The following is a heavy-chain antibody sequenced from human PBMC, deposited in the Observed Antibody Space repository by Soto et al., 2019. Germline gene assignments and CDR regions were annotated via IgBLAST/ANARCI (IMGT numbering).Heavy chain of an antibody. CDR1: GGTFGSYA. Sequence: QVQLVQSGAEVKNPGSSVKVSCKASGGTFGSYAISWVRQAPGQGLEWMGGIIPIPGTANDAQKYQGRVTIAAGESTSTAYMELSSLRSEETAVYYCARSQGSSTSLEIYYYYYYGMDVWGQGNTVTVSS. V-gene: IGHV1-69*01. CDR2: IIPIPGTA. J-gene: IGHJ6*02. D-gene: IGHD2-2*01. CDR3: ARSQGSSTSLEIYYYYYYGMDV.